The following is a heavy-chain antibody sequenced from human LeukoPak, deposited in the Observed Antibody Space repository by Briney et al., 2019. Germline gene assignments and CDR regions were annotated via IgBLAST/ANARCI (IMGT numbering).Heavy chain of an antibody. CDR3: ARHVGDSSGYYPYYFDY. V-gene: IGHV5-51*01. J-gene: IGHJ4*02. CDR1: GYSFTSYW. Sequence: ESLKISCKGSGYSFTSYWLGWVRQMPGKGLEWMGIIYPGDTDTRYSPSFQGQVTISADKSISTAYLQWSSLKASDTAMYYCARHVGDSSGYYPYYFDYWGQGTLVTVSS. D-gene: IGHD3-22*01. CDR2: IYPGDTDT.